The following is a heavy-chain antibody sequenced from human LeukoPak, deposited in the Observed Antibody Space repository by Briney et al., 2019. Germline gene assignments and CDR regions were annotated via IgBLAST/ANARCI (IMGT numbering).Heavy chain of an antibody. CDR3: ARDNWNDADAFDI. D-gene: IGHD1-20*01. J-gene: IGHJ3*02. CDR1: GFTFSSYA. Sequence: GGSLRLSCAASGFTFSSYAMSWVRQAPGKGPEWVSYISSSSTIYYADSVKGRFTISRDNAKNSLYLQMNSLRDEDTAVYYCARDNWNDADAFDIWGQGTMVTVSS. V-gene: IGHV3-48*02. CDR2: ISSSSTI.